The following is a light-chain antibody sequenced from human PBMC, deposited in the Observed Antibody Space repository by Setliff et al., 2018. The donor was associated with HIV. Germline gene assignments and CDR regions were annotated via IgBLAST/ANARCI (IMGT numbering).Light chain of an antibody. CDR1: SSDVGGYNH. V-gene: IGLV2-14*01. CDR3: ASHRDTNTLEV. Sequence: QSALAQPASVSGSPGQSITISCSGSSSDVGGYNHVSWYQQHPGKAPKVMIYEVSKRPSGVPDRFSGSKSGNTASLTVSGLQPEDEADYYCASHRDTNTLEVFGTGTKVTVL. CDR2: EVS. J-gene: IGLJ1*01.